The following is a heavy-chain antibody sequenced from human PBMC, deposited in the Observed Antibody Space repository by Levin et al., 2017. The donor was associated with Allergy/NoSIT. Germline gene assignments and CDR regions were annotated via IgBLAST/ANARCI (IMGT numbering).Heavy chain of an antibody. J-gene: IGHJ6*02. CDR1: GFTFGDYA. V-gene: IGHV3-49*03. Sequence: GGSLRLSCTASGFTFGDYAMSWFRQAPGKGLEWVGFIRSKAYGGTTEYAASVKGRFTISRDDSKSIAYLQMNSLKTEDTAVYYCTRDSTDYGDYSYYYGMDVWGQGTTVTVSS. CDR2: IRSKAYGGTT. D-gene: IGHD4-17*01. CDR3: TRDSTDYGDYSYYYGMDV.